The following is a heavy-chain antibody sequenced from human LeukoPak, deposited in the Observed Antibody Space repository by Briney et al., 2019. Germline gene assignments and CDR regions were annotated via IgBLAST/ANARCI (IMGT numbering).Heavy chain of an antibody. CDR1: GYSFTGYY. V-gene: IGHV1-2*02. J-gene: IGHJ4*02. CDR3: AKSRPGNYYGTDF. D-gene: IGHD3-3*01. CDR2: INPHSGDT. Sequence: ASVKVSCKASGYSFTGYYMHWVRQAPGQGLEWMGWINPHSGDTIYAQKFQGRVTMTRDTSISTAYMELSRLMSDDTAMFYCAKSRPGNYYGTDFWGQGTLVTVSS.